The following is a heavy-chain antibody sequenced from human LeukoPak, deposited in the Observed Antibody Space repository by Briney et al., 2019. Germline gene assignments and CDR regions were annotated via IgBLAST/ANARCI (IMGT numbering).Heavy chain of an antibody. Sequence: SETLSLTCAVYGGSFSGYYWSWIRQPPGKGLEWIGEINHSGSTNYNPSLKSRVTISVDTSKNQFSPKLSSVTAADTAVYYCARAGHTTDAFDIWGQGTMVTVSS. CDR1: GGSFSGYY. CDR2: INHSGST. CDR3: ARAGHTTDAFDI. V-gene: IGHV4-34*01. J-gene: IGHJ3*02. D-gene: IGHD1-14*01.